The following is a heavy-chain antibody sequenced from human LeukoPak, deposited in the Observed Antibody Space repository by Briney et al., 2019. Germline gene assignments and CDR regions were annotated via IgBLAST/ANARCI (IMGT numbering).Heavy chain of an antibody. D-gene: IGHD6-13*01. J-gene: IGHJ6*04. V-gene: IGHV1-69*06. CDR3: ARGIAAAAGTYYYGMDV. CDR2: IIPIFGTA. CDR1: GGTFSSYA. Sequence: SVKVSCKASGGTFSSYAISWVREAPGQGLEWMGGIIPIFGTANYAQKFQGRVTITADKSTSTAYMELSSLRSEDTAVYYCARGIAAAAGTYYYGMDVWGKGTTVTVSS.